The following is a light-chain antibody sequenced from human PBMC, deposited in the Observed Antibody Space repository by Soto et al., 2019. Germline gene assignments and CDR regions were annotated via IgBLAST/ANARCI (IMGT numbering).Light chain of an antibody. CDR2: EVS. CDR1: SSDVGSYNR. V-gene: IGLV2-18*02. CDR3: SSYTSSITYV. J-gene: IGLJ1*01. Sequence: QSVLTQPPSVSGSPGRSVTISCTGTSSDVGSYNRVSWYQQPPGTAPKLMIYEVSNRPSGVPDRFSGSKSGNTASLTISGLQAEDEADYYCSSYTSSITYVFGTGTKVTVL.